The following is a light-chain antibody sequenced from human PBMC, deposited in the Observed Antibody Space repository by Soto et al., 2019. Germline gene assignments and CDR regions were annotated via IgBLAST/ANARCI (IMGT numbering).Light chain of an antibody. CDR2: YND. J-gene: IGLJ1*01. Sequence: QSALTQPPSASGTPWQRVTISCSGYSSTVLSNHVYWYXXFAGMAXKLVVYYNDRPPSELPGRFSGSKSGTSATLVITGLQTGDEADYYCGTWDDSLVSYVFGAGTKVSVL. CDR3: GTWDDSLVSYV. CDR1: SSTVLSNH. V-gene: IGLV1-51*01.